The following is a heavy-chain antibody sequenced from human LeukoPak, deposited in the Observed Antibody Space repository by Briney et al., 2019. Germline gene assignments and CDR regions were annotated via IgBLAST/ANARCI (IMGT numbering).Heavy chain of an antibody. Sequence: GGSLRLSCAVSGFTFSHYAMSWVRQAPGTGLEWVGSLTDSGDATYYADSVKGRLTISRDNSKNTLYLQMNSLRAEDTAVYYCAKELSSGYYYGMDVWGQGTTVTVSS. J-gene: IGHJ6*02. CDR1: GFTFSHYA. D-gene: IGHD3-22*01. V-gene: IGHV3-23*01. CDR2: LTDSGDAT. CDR3: AKELSSGYYYGMDV.